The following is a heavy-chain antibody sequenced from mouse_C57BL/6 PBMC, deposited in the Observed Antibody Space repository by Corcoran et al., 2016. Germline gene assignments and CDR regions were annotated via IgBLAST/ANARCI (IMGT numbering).Heavy chain of an antibody. CDR3: ASGYYGSSYDAMDY. CDR2: IYTGSGNT. CDR1: GYTFTDYY. J-gene: IGHJ4*01. D-gene: IGHD1-1*01. Sequence: QIQLQQSGPELVKPGASVKISCKASGYTFTDYYINWVKQRPGQGLEWIGWIYTGSGNTKYNEKFKGKATLTVDTSSSTAYMQLSSLTSEDSAVYFCASGYYGSSYDAMDYWGQGTSVTVSS. V-gene: IGHV1-84*01.